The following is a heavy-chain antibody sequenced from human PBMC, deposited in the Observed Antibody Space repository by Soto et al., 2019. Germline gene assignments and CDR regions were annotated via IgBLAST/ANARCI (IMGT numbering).Heavy chain of an antibody. D-gene: IGHD1-20*01. CDR3: ARSNREGLTGTTWLYYFDY. J-gene: IGHJ4*02. CDR2: INHSGST. CDR1: GGSFSNYY. Sequence: QVQLQQWGAGLLKPSETLSLTCAVYGGSFSNYYWRWIHQPPGKGLEWIGEINHSGSTNYNPSLKSRVTISIDTSKNQFSLKLSSVTAADTAVYYCARSNREGLTGTTWLYYFDYWGQGTLVTVSS. V-gene: IGHV4-34*01.